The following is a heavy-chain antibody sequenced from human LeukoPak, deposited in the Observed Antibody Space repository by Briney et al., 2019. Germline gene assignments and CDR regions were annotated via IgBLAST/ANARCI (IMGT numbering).Heavy chain of an antibody. V-gene: IGHV5-10-1*01. CDR2: IDPSDSYT. CDR3: ARQGLPYDSSGYYQGVVDY. CDR1: GYSFTSYW. D-gene: IGHD3-22*01. J-gene: IGHJ4*02. Sequence: GESLKISCKGSGYSFTSYWISWVRQMPGKGLEWMGRIDPSDSYTNYSPSFQGHVTISADKSISTAYLQWSSLKASDTAMYYCARQGLPYDSSGYYQGVVDYWGQGTLVTVSS.